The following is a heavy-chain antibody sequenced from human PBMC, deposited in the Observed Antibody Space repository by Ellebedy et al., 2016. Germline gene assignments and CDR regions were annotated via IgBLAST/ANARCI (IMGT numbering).Heavy chain of an antibody. CDR1: GFTFSDYY. Sequence: GESLKISXAASGFTFSDYYMSWIRQAPGKGLEWVSYISSSGSTIYYADSVKGRFTISRDNAKNSLYLQMNSLRAEDTAVYYCARSKKVPAAIGTFDYWGQGTLVTVSS. V-gene: IGHV3-11*04. J-gene: IGHJ4*02. CDR2: ISSSGSTI. D-gene: IGHD2-2*01. CDR3: ARSKKVPAAIGTFDY.